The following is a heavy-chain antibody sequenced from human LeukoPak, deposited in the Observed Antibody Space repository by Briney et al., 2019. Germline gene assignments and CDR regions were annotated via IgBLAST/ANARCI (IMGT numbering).Heavy chain of an antibody. J-gene: IGHJ4*02. V-gene: IGHV4-38-2*02. CDR3: ARGATAFDY. Sequence: SETLSLTCTVSGYSISSGYYWGWIRQPPGKGLEWIGEINHSGSTNYNPSLKSRVTISVDTSKNQFSLKLSSVTAADTAVYYCARGATAFDYWGQGTLVTVSS. CDR2: INHSGST. CDR1: GYSISSGYY. D-gene: IGHD1-14*01.